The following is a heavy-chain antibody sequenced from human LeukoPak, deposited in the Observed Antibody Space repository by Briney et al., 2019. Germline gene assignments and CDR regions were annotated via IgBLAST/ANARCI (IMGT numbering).Heavy chain of an antibody. Sequence: GGSLRLSCAASGFTFSSYEMNWVRQAPGKGLEWVSYISSSGSTIYYADPVKGRFTISRDNAKNSLYLQMNSLRAEDTAVYYCARWRLYYYDSSGYYSYYYYYYMDVWGKGTTVTISS. CDR1: GFTFSSYE. D-gene: IGHD3-22*01. V-gene: IGHV3-48*03. CDR2: ISSSGSTI. J-gene: IGHJ6*03. CDR3: ARWRLYYYDSSGYYSYYYYYYMDV.